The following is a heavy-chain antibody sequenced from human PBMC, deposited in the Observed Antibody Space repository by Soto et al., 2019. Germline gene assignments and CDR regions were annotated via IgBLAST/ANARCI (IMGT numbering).Heavy chain of an antibody. D-gene: IGHD6-6*01. CDR1: GYTFTSYG. Sequence: ASVKVSCKASGYTFTSYGISWVRQAPGQGLEWMGWISAYNGNTNYAQKLQGRVTMTTDTSTSTAYMELRSLRSDDTAVYYCARARDPRTIAARPAHNWFDPWGQGTLVTVSA. J-gene: IGHJ5*02. V-gene: IGHV1-18*04. CDR3: ARARDPRTIAARPAHNWFDP. CDR2: ISAYNGNT.